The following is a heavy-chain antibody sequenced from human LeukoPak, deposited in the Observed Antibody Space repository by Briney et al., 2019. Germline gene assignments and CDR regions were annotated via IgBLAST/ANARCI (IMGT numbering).Heavy chain of an antibody. J-gene: IGHJ4*02. CDR2: ISAYICNT. D-gene: IGHD3-3*01. Sequence: AXVXXXCKASGYTFTSYGISWVRQAPGQGLEWMGWISAYICNTNYAQKLHATVTMTTATSTSTAYLELRSLRSDDTAVYYCARELYDFWSGYYTGMAGYWGQGTLVTVSS. CDR3: ARELYDFWSGYYTGMAGY. CDR1: GYTFTSYG. V-gene: IGHV1-18*01.